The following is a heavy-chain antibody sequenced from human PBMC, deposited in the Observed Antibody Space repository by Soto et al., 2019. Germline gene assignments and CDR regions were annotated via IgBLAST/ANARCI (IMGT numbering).Heavy chain of an antibody. V-gene: IGHV1-8*01. CDR3: ARGLRWGSYRYPYYYYYMDV. D-gene: IGHD3-16*02. CDR1: GYTFTSYD. CDR2: MNPNSGNT. Sequence: GASVKVSCKASGYTFTSYDINWVRQATGQGLEWMGWMNPNSGNTGYAQKFQGRVTMTRNTSISTAYMELSSLRSEDTAVYYCARGLRWGSYRYPYYYYYMDVWGKGTTVTVS. J-gene: IGHJ6*03.